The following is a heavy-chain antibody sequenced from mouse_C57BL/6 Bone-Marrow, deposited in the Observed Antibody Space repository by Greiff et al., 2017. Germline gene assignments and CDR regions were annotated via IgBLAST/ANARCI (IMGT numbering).Heavy chain of an antibody. CDR3: ASYTPGY. V-gene: IGHV2-2*01. J-gene: IGHJ2*01. Sequence: VQLQQSGPGLVQPSPSLSITCTASGFSFTSYGVHWVRQSPGKGLEWLGVIWSGGSTDYNATFISRLSISKDNSTRQVFLKMNSLQADDTAIYYCASYTPGYWGRGTTLTVSS. CDR2: IWSGGST. CDR1: GFSFTSYG.